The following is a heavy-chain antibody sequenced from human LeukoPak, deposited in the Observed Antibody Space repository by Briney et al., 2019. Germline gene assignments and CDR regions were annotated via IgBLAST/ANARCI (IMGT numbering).Heavy chain of an antibody. CDR1: GFTFSTYG. J-gene: IGHJ4*02. CDR3: AKDRGSFTYYFDY. CDR2: ISYDGSNK. V-gene: IGHV3-30*18. D-gene: IGHD1-26*01. Sequence: SGGSLRLSCAASGFTFSTYGIHWFRQAPGKGLEWVAVISYDGSNKYYADSVKGRFTISRDNPKNTLYLQMNSLRAEDTAIYYCAKDRGSFTYYFDYWGQGTLVTVSS.